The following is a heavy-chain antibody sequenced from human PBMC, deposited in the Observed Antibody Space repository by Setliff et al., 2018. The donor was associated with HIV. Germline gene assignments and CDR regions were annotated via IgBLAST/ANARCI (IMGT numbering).Heavy chain of an antibody. CDR3: AKGRVGIAARPDAYYFDY. V-gene: IGHV3-21*04. D-gene: IGHD6-6*01. CDR2: ISTSSSYI. CDR1: GFRFSTYN. J-gene: IGHJ4*02. Sequence: PGGSLRLSCEASGFRFSTYNMNWVRQAPGKGLEWVSTISTSSSYIYYADSVKGRFTISRDNAKNSLYLHMNSLRAADTAVYYCAKGRVGIAARPDAYYFDYWGQGTLVTVSS.